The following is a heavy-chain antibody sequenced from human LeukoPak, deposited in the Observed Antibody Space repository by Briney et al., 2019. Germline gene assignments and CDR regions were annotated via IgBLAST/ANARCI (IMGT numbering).Heavy chain of an antibody. D-gene: IGHD4-11*01. CDR3: ARDTTYSNYCPDH. J-gene: IGHJ4*02. V-gene: IGHV3-7*01. Sequence: GGSLRLSCTASGFTYRNYWMSWVSQAPGKGLEWVANIKGDGTEKYYVDSVKGRFTISRDNAKSSLFLQMNSLRPEDTAVYYCARDTTYSNYCPDHGGERTLVTVSS. CDR2: IKGDGTEK. CDR1: GFTYRNYW.